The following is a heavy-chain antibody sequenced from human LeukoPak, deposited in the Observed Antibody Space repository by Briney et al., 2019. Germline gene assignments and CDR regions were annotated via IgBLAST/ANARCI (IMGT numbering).Heavy chain of an antibody. CDR2: ISSTSTYI. V-gene: IGHV3-21*01. Sequence: GGSLRLSCAASGFTFSSYSMNWVRQAPGKGLEWVSSISSTSTYIYYADSVKGRFTISRDSSKNTLYLQMNSLRAEDTAVYYCAKDRCSNGIGCYYYYMDLWGKGTTVTISS. J-gene: IGHJ6*03. CDR1: GFTFSSYS. CDR3: AKDRCSNGIGCYYYYMDL. D-gene: IGHD2-8*01.